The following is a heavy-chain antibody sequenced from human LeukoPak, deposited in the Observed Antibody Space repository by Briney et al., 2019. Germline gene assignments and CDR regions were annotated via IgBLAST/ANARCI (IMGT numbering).Heavy chain of an antibody. D-gene: IGHD2-15*01. CDR2: ISGSGGST. J-gene: IGHJ3*02. Sequence: GGSPRLSCAASGFTFSSYAMSWVRQAPGKGLEWVSAISGSGGSTYYADSVKGRFTISRDNSKNTLYLQMNSLRAEDTAVYYCAKVDIVVVVAATLLDAFDIWGQGTMVTVSS. CDR3: AKVDIVVVVAATLLDAFDI. V-gene: IGHV3-23*01. CDR1: GFTFSSYA.